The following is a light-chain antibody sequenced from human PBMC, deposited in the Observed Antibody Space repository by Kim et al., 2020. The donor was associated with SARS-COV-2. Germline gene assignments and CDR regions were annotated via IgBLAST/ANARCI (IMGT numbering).Light chain of an antibody. CDR3: QQYEVMPLT. Sequence: PVEWSSRPCSASLPDRNKWLAWYQQRPGQSPRLLIYGVYRRDAGVTDRFSGSGSATDFTLTINRLEAEDFALYYCQQYEVMPLTFGPGTRLEIK. CDR2: GVY. CDR1: LPDRNKW. V-gene: IGKV3-20*01. J-gene: IGKJ5*01.